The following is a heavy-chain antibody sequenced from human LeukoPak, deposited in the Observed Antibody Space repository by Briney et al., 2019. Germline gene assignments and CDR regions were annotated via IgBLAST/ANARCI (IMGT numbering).Heavy chain of an antibody. J-gene: IGHJ4*02. CDR3: AREVAGFFDY. CDR1: GFTFSSYG. Sequence: GSLRLSCAASGFTFSSYGMHWVRPAPGKGLEWVAVIWYDGSNKYYADSVKGRFTISRDNSKNTLYLQMNSLRAEDTAVYYCAREVAGFFDYWGQGTLVTVSS. D-gene: IGHD6-19*01. V-gene: IGHV3-33*01. CDR2: IWYDGSNK.